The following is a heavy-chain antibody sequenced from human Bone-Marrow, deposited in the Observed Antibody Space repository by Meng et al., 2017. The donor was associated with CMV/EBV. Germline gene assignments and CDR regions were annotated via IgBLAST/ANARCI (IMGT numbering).Heavy chain of an antibody. V-gene: IGHV1-8*01. J-gene: IGHJ5*02. CDR3: ARGSMAVPYNWVEP. D-gene: IGHD2-21*01. CDR1: GYTFTSYD. Sequence: ASVKVSCKASGYTFTSYDINWVRQVPGRGLEWMGWMNPNSGNTGYAQKFQGRVTLTRSTSISTAYIELSSLRSKDTAVYYCARGSMAVPYNWVEPWGQGTLVTVSS. CDR2: MNPNSGNT.